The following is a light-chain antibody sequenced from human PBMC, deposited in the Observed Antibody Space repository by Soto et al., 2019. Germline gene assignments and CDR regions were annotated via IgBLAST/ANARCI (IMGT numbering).Light chain of an antibody. Sequence: EKLMSHSPATLSVSPWEIVTLSCWASQNIHNHMSWFLQKPGQAPRLLIYDASNRATGIPARFSGSGSGTDFTHTISSLEPEDFAVYYCQQRSNCPITFGQGTRLEIK. CDR3: QQRSNCPIT. J-gene: IGKJ5*01. CDR2: DAS. CDR1: QNIHNH. V-gene: IGKV3-11*01.